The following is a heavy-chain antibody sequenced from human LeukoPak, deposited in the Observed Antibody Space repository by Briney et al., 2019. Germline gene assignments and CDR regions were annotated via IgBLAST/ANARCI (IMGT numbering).Heavy chain of an antibody. Sequence: EASVKVSCKASGYTFTGYYMHWVRQAPGQGLEWMGWINPNSGGTNYAQKFQGRVTMTRDTSISTAYMELSRLRSDDTAVYYCARDQVVVAATPVVWFDPWGQGTLVTVSS. D-gene: IGHD2-15*01. CDR3: ARDQVVVAATPVVWFDP. V-gene: IGHV1-2*02. CDR2: INPNSGGT. J-gene: IGHJ5*02. CDR1: GYTFTGYY.